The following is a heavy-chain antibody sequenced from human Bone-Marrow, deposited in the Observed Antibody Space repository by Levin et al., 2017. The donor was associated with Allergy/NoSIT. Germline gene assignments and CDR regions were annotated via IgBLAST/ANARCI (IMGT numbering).Heavy chain of an antibody. J-gene: IGHJ4*02. CDR2: IYYSGST. Sequence: SETLSLTCTVSGGSVSSGSYYWSWIRQPPGKGLEWIGYIYYSGSTNYNPSLKSRVTISVDTSKNQFSLKLSSVTAADTAVYYCARRRRELLGAFFDYWGQGTLVTVSS. CDR3: ARRRRELLGAFFDY. D-gene: IGHD1-26*01. CDR1: GGSVSSGSYY. V-gene: IGHV4-61*01.